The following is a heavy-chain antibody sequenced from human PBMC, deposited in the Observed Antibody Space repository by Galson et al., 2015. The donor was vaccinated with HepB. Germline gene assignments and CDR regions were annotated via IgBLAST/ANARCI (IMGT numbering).Heavy chain of an antibody. D-gene: IGHD3-3*01. CDR3: AKDQDYDFYSGKGTNFHS. Sequence: SLRLSCAASGFSFGSYAMSWVRQAPGKGLEWVSTVSGSGITTYYSDSVTGRFTISRDNSKNTVNLHMSSLRAEDTAIYYCAKDQDYDFYSGKGTNFHSWGQGTLVPVSS. J-gene: IGHJ4*02. V-gene: IGHV3-23*01. CDR2: VSGSGITT. CDR1: GFSFGSYA.